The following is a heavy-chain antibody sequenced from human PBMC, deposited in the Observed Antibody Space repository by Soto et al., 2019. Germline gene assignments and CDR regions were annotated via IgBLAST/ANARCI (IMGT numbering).Heavy chain of an antibody. D-gene: IGHD2-2*01. J-gene: IGHJ4*01. Sequence: RLQESGPGLVKSSETLTLTCSVSGGSITTGGTYWSWARLLPGKGLQWVDYIYYTGAAYYNPALKSRVTISLDTSENRFSLKLTSVTAADTAVYYCASGTFNTISSDFWGHGRQVTVSS. CDR3: ASGTFNTISSDF. V-gene: IGHV4-31*03. CDR1: GGSITTGGTY. CDR2: IYYTGAA.